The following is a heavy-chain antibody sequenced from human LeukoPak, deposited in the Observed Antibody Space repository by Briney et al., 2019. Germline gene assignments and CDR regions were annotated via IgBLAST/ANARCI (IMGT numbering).Heavy chain of an antibody. Sequence: SETLSLTCAVYGGSFSGYYWSWIRQPPAKGREWIGEINHSGSTNYNPSLKSRVTISVDTSKNQFSLKLSSVTAADTAVYYCARGGGTYYYDSSGYYRLRFDYWGQGTLVTVSS. CDR3: ARGGGTYYYDSSGYYRLRFDY. V-gene: IGHV4-34*01. D-gene: IGHD3-22*01. J-gene: IGHJ4*02. CDR1: GGSFSGYY. CDR2: INHSGST.